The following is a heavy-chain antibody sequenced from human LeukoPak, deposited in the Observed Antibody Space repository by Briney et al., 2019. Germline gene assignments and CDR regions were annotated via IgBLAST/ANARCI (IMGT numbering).Heavy chain of an antibody. Sequence: GGSLRLSCAASGFTFSSYAMSWVRQAPEKGLEWVSAISGSGGSTYYADSVKGRFTISKDNSKNTLYLQMNSLRAEDTAVYYCAKEGYYYDSSGYHWGQGTLVTVSS. CDR1: GFTFSSYA. D-gene: IGHD3-22*01. V-gene: IGHV3-23*01. CDR2: ISGSGGST. CDR3: AKEGYYYDSSGYH. J-gene: IGHJ5*02.